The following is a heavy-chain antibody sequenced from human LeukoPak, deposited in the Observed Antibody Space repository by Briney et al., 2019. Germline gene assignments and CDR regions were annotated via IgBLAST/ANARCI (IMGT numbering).Heavy chain of an antibody. J-gene: IGHJ6*03. CDR2: INPNSGGT. Sequence: ASVKVSCKASGYTFTGYYMHWVRQAPGQGLEWMGRINPNSGGTNYAQKFQGRVTMTRDTSISTAYMELSRLRSDDTAVYYCARGPSSWLSYYYYYYMDVWGKGTTVTVSS. CDR3: ARGPSSWLSYYYYYYMDV. V-gene: IGHV1-2*06. D-gene: IGHD6-13*01. CDR1: GYTFTGYY.